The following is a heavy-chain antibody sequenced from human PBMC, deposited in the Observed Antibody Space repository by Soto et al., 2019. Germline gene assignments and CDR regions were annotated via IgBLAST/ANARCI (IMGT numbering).Heavy chain of an antibody. CDR1: GFTFSSYW. J-gene: IGHJ4*02. V-gene: IGHV3-7*01. CDR3: ASGAGPFIFYY. Sequence: PGGYLRLSCAASGFTFSSYWMSWVRQAPGKGLEWVANIKQDGSEKYYVDSVKGRFTISRDNAKNSLYLQMNSLRAEATAVYYCASGAGPFIFYYRGQGTLVTVSS. CDR2: IKQDGSEK. D-gene: IGHD3-10*01.